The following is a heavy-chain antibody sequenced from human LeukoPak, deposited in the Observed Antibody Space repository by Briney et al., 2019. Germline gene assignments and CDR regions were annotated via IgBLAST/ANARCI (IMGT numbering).Heavy chain of an antibody. CDR1: GYTFITYW. CDR3: VRHGLGSSWFGFDY. CDR2: IYPGDSDP. Sequence: GESLKISCKGSGYTFITYWIGWVRQMPGKGLEWMGIIYPGDSDPRYSPSFQGQVTISADKSISTAYLQWSSLKASDSAMYYCVRHGLGSSWFGFDYWGQGTLVTVSS. J-gene: IGHJ4*02. V-gene: IGHV5-51*01. D-gene: IGHD6-13*01.